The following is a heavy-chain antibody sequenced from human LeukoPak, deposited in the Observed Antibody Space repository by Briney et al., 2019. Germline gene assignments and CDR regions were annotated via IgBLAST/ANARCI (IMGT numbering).Heavy chain of an antibody. CDR2: IIPIFGTA. Sequence: GASVKVSCKASGGTFSSYAISWVRQAPGQGLEWMGGIIPIFGTANYAQKFQGRVTITADKSTSTAYMELSSLRSEDTAVYYCARAYDFWSGYYLPGGYWGQGTLVTVSS. CDR1: GGTFSSYA. V-gene: IGHV1-69*06. CDR3: ARAYDFWSGYYLPGGY. J-gene: IGHJ4*02. D-gene: IGHD3-3*01.